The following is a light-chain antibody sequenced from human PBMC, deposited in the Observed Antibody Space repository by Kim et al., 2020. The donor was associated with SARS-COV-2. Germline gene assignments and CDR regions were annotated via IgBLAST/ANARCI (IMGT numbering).Light chain of an antibody. J-gene: IGLJ2*01. CDR2: YDS. CDR3: QVWDSSSDHRVV. V-gene: IGLV3-21*04. Sequence: PGKTARVSCGGNSIGRKSVHWYQQKSGQAPVLVIYYDSDRTSGIPGRFSGSNSGNTATLTISRVEAGDEADYYCQVWDSSSDHRVVFGGGTQLTVL. CDR1: SIGRKS.